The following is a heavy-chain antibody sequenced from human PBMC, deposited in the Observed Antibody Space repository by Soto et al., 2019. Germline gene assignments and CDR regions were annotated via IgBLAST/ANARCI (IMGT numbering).Heavy chain of an antibody. Sequence: QXQLVQSGAEVKKPGSSVKVSCKASGGAFSSYAISWVXXXXXXGXXWMGGNLPLFNISNYAQKFQGRVTITADEPTSTAYMDLSNLTSEDTAVYYCARRRLGYGSWYFDLWGRGTLITVSS. CDR1: GGAFSSYA. CDR2: NLPLFNIS. V-gene: IGHV1-69*01. J-gene: IGHJ2*01. CDR3: ARRRLGYGSWYFDL. D-gene: IGHD3-10*01.